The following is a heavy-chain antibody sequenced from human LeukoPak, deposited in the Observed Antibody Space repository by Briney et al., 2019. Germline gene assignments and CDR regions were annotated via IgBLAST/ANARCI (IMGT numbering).Heavy chain of an antibody. CDR2: IYYSGST. CDR1: GGSISSGDYY. Sequence: SQTLSLTCTVSGGSISSGDYYWSWIRQPPGKGLEWIGYIYYSGSTYYNPSLKSRVTISVDTSKNQFSLKLSSVTAADTAVYYCARPIAAAGWYFDLWGRGTLVTVSS. J-gene: IGHJ2*01. V-gene: IGHV4-30-4*01. D-gene: IGHD6-13*01. CDR3: ARPIAAAGWYFDL.